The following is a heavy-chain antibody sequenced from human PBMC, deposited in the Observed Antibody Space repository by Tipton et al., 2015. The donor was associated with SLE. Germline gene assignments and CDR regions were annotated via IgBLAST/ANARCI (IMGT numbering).Heavy chain of an antibody. CDR1: GGSFSGYY. CDR2: INHSGST. V-gene: IGHV4-34*01. Sequence: TLSLTCAVYGGSFSGYYWSWIRQPPGKGLEWIGEINHSGSTNYNPSLKSRVTISIDTSRNQFSLKLSSVTAADTSVYYCARGKDYDFWSGYYRRDASDNWVQGTMVTVSS. J-gene: IGHJ3*02. D-gene: IGHD3-3*01. CDR3: ARGKDYDFWSGYYRRDASDN.